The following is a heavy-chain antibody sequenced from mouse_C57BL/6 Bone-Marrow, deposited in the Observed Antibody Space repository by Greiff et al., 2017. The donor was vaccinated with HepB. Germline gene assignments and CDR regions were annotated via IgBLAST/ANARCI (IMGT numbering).Heavy chain of an antibody. D-gene: IGHD3-2*02. V-gene: IGHV1-81*01. CDR1: GYTFTSYG. CDR2: IYPRSGNT. CDR3: ARPPRQLRLWFAY. Sequence: QVQLQQPGAELARPGASVKLSCKASGYTFTSYGISWVKQRTGQGLEWIGEIYPRSGNTYYNEKFKGKATLTADKSSSTAYVELRSLTSEHSEVYVCARPPRQLRLWFAYWGQGTLVTVSA. J-gene: IGHJ3*01.